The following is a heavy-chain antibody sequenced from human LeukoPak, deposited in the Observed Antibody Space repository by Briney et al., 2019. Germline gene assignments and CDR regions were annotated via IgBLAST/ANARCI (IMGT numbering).Heavy chain of an antibody. CDR1: GFTFSSYS. Sequence: GGSLRLSCAASGFTFSSYSMNWVRQAPGKGLEWVSYISSSSSTIYYADSVKGRFTISRDNAKNSPYLQMNSLRDEDTAVYYCARDANARLRRPGDYYYYGMDVWGQGTTVTVSS. J-gene: IGHJ6*02. V-gene: IGHV3-48*02. D-gene: IGHD4-17*01. CDR2: ISSSSSTI. CDR3: ARDANARLRRPGDYYYYGMDV.